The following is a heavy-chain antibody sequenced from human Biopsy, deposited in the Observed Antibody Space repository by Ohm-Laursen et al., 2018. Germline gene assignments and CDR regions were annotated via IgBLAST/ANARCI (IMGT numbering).Heavy chain of an antibody. V-gene: IGHV4-34*01. Sequence: SQTLSLTCAVYGGSFSDSYWSWIRQTPGKGLEWIGEINHSGRTNYNPSLKSRVTISVDTSKNQFSLKVRSVTAADTAVYYCVRGVDYYDPYHYYALDVWGQGTTVTVSS. CDR2: INHSGRT. CDR1: GGSFSDSY. J-gene: IGHJ6*02. D-gene: IGHD3-22*01. CDR3: VRGVDYYDPYHYYALDV.